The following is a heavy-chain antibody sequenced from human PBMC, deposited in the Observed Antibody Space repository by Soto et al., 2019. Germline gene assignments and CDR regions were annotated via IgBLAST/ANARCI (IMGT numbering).Heavy chain of an antibody. CDR1: GCSISSGGYS. D-gene: IGHD3-22*01. CDR2: IYHSGST. V-gene: IGHV4-30-2*01. J-gene: IGHJ4*02. CDR3: ARGGVDYYDSSGYYFSPYYFDY. Sequence: PSETLSLTCAVSGCSISSGGYSWSWIRQPPGKGLEWIGYIYHSGSTYYNPSLKSRVTISVDRSKNQFSLKLSSVTAADTAVYYCARGGVDYYDSSGYYFSPYYFDYWGQGTLVTVPQ.